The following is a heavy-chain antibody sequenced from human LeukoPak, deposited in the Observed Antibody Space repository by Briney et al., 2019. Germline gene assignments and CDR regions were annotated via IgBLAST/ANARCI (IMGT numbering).Heavy chain of an antibody. CDR1: GYTLTGYY. V-gene: IGHV1-2*06. D-gene: IGHD6-13*01. J-gene: IGHJ5*02. CDR3: ARDRRGGIAAAVNWFDP. CDR2: INPNSGGT. Sequence: ASVKVSCKASGYTLTGYYMHWVRQAPGQGLEWMGRINPNSGGTNYAQKFQGRVTMTRDTSISTAYMELSRLRSDDTAVYYCARDRRGGIAAAVNWFDPWGQGTLVTASS.